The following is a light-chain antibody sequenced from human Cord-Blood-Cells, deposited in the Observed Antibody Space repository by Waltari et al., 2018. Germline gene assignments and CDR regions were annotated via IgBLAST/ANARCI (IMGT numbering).Light chain of an antibody. CDR3: CSYAGSYTYV. CDR2: DVS. V-gene: IGLV2-11*01. Sequence: QSALTQPRSVSGSPGQSVTISCTGTSSDVGGYNYVSWYQQHPGKAPKIMIYDVSKRPSGVPDRFAGSRYGDTASLTISGLQDEDEDDYYCCSYAGSYTYVFGTATKVTVL. J-gene: IGLJ1*01. CDR1: SSDVGGYNY.